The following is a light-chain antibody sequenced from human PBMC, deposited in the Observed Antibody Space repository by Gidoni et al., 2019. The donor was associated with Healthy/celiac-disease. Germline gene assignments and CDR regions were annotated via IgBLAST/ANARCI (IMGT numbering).Light chain of an antibody. V-gene: IGLV3-1*01. Sequence: SYELTQLPPVSVSSGQTASITCSGDKLGDKYACWYRQKPGQSPVLVIYQDSKRPSGIPERFSGSNSGSTATLTIGGTQAMDEADYYCQAWDSSTVVFGGGTKLTVL. CDR2: QDS. CDR1: KLGDKY. J-gene: IGLJ2*01. CDR3: QAWDSSTVV.